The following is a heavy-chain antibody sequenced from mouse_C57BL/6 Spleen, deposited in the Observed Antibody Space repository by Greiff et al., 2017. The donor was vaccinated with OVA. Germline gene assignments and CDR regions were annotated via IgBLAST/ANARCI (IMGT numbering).Heavy chain of an antibody. CDR1: GFNIKDDY. V-gene: IGHV14-4*01. J-gene: IGHJ2*01. D-gene: IGHD2-3*01. CDR3: TTGDGYYFDY. CDR2: IDPENGDT. Sequence: EVQVVESGAELVRPGASVKLSCTASGFNIKDDYMHWVKQRPEQGLEWIGWIDPENGDTEYASKFQGKATITADTSSNTAYLQLSSLTSEDTAVYYCTTGDGYYFDYWGQGTTLTVSS.